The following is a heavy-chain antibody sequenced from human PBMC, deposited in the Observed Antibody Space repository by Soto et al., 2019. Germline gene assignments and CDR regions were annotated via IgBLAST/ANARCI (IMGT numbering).Heavy chain of an antibody. CDR3: AKTFYYDSSGHFDY. D-gene: IGHD3-22*01. J-gene: IGHJ4*02. CDR1: GFTFSTYA. Sequence: EVQLLESGGGLEQPGGSLRLSCAASGFTFSTYAMTWVRQAPGKGLEWVSSVSNSGGSTYYGDSVKGRFTVSRDNSKNTLYLQMNSLRAEDTAVYYCAKTFYYDSSGHFDYWGQGTLVTVSS. V-gene: IGHV3-23*01. CDR2: VSNSGGST.